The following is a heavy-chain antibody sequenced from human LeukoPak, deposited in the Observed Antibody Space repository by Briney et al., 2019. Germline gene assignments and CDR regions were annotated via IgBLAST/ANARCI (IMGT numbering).Heavy chain of an antibody. CDR1: EYTFTDYY. D-gene: IGHD3-3*01. CDR2: INPNSGVT. J-gene: IGHJ2*01. Sequence: ASVKVSCKASEYTFTDYYIHWLRQAPGQGLEWMGRINPNSGVTRYAQKFQGRVTMTGDTSISTAYMELSRLTSDDTAVYYCARDSRFLDASTDYVIWYFDLWGRGTLVTVSS. CDR3: ARDSRFLDASTDYVIWYFDL. V-gene: IGHV1-2*06.